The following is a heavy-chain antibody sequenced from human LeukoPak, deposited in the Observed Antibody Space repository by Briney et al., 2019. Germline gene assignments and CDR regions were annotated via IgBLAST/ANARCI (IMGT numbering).Heavy chain of an antibody. CDR2: INHSGST. CDR1: GGSFSGYY. V-gene: IGHV4-34*01. Sequence: SETLSLTCAVYGGSFSGYYWSWIRQPPGKGLEWIGEINHSGSTNYNPSLKSRVTISVGTSKNQFSLKLSSVTAADTAVYYCARGGGLYSYGYFGYFDYWGQGTLVTVSS. D-gene: IGHD5-18*01. CDR3: ARGGGLYSYGYFGYFDY. J-gene: IGHJ4*02.